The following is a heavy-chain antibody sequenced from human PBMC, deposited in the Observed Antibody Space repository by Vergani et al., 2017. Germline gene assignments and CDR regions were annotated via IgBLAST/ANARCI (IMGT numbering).Heavy chain of an antibody. V-gene: IGHV3-48*04. J-gene: IGHJ6*02. CDR3: ARGGLNGDYAYYYGMDV. CDR2: IRSSSSTI. Sequence: EVQLVESGGGLVQPGGSLRLSCAASGFTFSSYSMNWVRQAPGKGLEWVSYIRSSSSTIYYADAVKVRFTISRDNAKNSLYLQMNSLRAEDTAVYYFARGGLNGDYAYYYGMDVWGQGTTVTVSS. D-gene: IGHD4-17*01. CDR1: GFTFSSYS.